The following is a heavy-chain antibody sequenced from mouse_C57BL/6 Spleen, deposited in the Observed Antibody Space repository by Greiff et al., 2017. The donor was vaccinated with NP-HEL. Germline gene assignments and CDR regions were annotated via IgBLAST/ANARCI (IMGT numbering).Heavy chain of an antibody. J-gene: IGHJ3*01. D-gene: IGHD2-5*01. CDR3: TTYYSNPLAY. V-gene: IGHV14-4*01. CDR1: GFNIKDDY. CDR2: IDPENGDT. Sequence: EVQLQQFGAELVRPGASVKLSCTASGFNIKDDYMHWVKQRPEQGLEWIGWIDPENGDTEYASKFQGKATITADTSSNTAYLQLSSLTSEDTAVYYCTTYYSNPLAYWGQGTLVTVSA.